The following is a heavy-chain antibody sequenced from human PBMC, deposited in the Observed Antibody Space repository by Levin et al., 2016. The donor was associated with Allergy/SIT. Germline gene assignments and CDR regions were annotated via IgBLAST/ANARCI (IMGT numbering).Heavy chain of an antibody. CDR1: GFTFSSQW. J-gene: IGHJ3*02. CDR2: ITGSGGST. V-gene: IGHV3-23*01. CDR3: AKESTSLSRGAFDI. D-gene: IGHD2-2*01. Sequence: GGSLRLSCAASGFTFSSQWMSWVRQAPGKGLEWVSGITGSGGSTYYADSVKGRFTISRDNYKNTVYLQMNSLRADDTALYFCAKESTSLSRGAFDIWGQGTFVTVSS.